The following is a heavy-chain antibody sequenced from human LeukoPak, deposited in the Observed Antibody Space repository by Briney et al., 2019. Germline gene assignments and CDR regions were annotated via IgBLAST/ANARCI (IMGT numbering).Heavy chain of an antibody. V-gene: IGHV1-18*01. D-gene: IGHD6-19*01. Sequence: GASVKVSCKAFGYTFFSYGITWVRQAPGQGLEWMGWISGYNGHTNYAQIFQGRVTMTTDTSTSTAYMELRSLRSDGTAVYYCARDIRGVVGTPGGYWGQGTLVTVSS. CDR1: GYTFFSYG. CDR2: ISGYNGHT. J-gene: IGHJ4*02. CDR3: ARDIRGVVGTPGGY.